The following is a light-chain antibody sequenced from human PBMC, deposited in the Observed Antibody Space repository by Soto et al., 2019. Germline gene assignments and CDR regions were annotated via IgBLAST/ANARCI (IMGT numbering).Light chain of an antibody. CDR1: SSNIGAGSD. V-gene: IGLV1-40*01. CDR2: GNT. J-gene: IGLJ1*01. CDR3: KSYAGSNTYV. Sequence: QSVLTQPPSISGAPGQRVTISCTGSSSNIGAGSDVHWYHQLPGTAPKLLIYGNTNRPSGVPDRFSGSKSGTSASLAIAGLQTEDEGDYFCKSYAGSNTYVFGSGTKVTVL.